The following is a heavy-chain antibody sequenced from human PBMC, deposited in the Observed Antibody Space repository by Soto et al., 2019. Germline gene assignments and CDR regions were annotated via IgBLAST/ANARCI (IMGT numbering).Heavy chain of an antibody. CDR3: AKEARGSNMN. J-gene: IGHJ4*02. CDR2: IYYGGST. CDR1: GGSISSVGYY. V-gene: IGHV4-31*03. Sequence: QVQLQESGPGLVKPSQTLSLTCTVSGGSISSVGYYWSWMRQHPGKGLEWIGYIYYGGSTYYNPSIKSRVTISVDTSKNQFALKLSSVTAADTAVYYCAKEARGSNMNLGQGTLVTVSS. D-gene: IGHD5-12*01.